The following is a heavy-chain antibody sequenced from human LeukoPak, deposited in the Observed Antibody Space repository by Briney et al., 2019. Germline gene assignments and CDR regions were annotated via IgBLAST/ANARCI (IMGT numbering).Heavy chain of an antibody. Sequence: PGGSLRLSCLASGFTFSRYSVLWVRQAPGKGLEWVSYISSSGSTIYYADSVKGRFTISRDNAKNSLYLQMNSLRAEDTAVYYCARGGGGYNPKYQFDYWGQGTLVTVSS. J-gene: IGHJ4*02. D-gene: IGHD1-1*01. V-gene: IGHV3-48*04. CDR2: ISSSGSTI. CDR3: ARGGGGYNPKYQFDY. CDR1: GFTFSRYS.